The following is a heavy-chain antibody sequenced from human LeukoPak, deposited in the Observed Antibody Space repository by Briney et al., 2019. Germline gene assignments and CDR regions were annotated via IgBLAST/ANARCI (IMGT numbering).Heavy chain of an antibody. D-gene: IGHD2-8*01. CDR2: IDYSGST. J-gene: IGHJ4*02. CDR1: GGSISYFY. V-gene: IGHV4-59*01. CDR3: ARGYYNFDS. Sequence: SETLSFTCTVSGGSISYFYWTWIRQPPGKGLEWIGNIDYSGSTSYHPSLKSRVIISVDTSKKLLSLKLRSVTAADTAVYYCARGYYNFDSWGQGTLVTVSS.